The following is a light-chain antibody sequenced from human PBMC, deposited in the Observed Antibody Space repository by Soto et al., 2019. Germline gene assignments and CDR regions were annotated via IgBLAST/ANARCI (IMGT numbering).Light chain of an antibody. CDR1: QGISNY. Sequence: DIQMTQSPSSLSASVGDRVTITCRASQGISNYLAWYQQKPGTAPKLLLYAAAALQSGVPSPFGGSGSGTDVTLTINSVQPEDAATYCCQKDNSASLTFGGGTKLEIK. J-gene: IGKJ4*01. CDR2: AAA. CDR3: QKDNSASLT. V-gene: IGKV1-27*01.